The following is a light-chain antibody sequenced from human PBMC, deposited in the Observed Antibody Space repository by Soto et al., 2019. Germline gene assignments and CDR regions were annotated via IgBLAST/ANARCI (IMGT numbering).Light chain of an antibody. CDR3: LQASNFPVT. Sequence: DIQMTQSPSSVSASVGDRVTITCRASQGISSWLAWYQQKPGKAPKLLIYSASSLKSGIPSRFSGSGSGTDFTLTITSLQPEDSATYYCLQASNFPVTFGGGTKVEI. CDR2: SAS. J-gene: IGKJ4*01. V-gene: IGKV1-12*01. CDR1: QGISSW.